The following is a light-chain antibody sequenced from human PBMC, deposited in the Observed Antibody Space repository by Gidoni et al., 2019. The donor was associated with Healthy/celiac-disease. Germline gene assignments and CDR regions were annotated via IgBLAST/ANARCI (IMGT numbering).Light chain of an antibody. CDR3: QQYYSYPPS. Sequence: AIRITQSPSSLSASTGDRVTITCRASQGISSYLAWYKQKPGKAPKLLIYAASTLQSGVPSRFSGSGSGTDFTLTISCLQSEDFATYYCQQYYSYPPSFGGGTKVEIK. V-gene: IGKV1-8*01. J-gene: IGKJ4*01. CDR2: AAS. CDR1: QGISSY.